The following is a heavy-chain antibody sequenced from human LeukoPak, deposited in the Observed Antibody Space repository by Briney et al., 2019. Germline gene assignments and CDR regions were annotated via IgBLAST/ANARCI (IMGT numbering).Heavy chain of an antibody. CDR2: IIPIFSTA. CDR1: GGTFSSYA. Sequence: SVKVSCKASGGTFSSYAISWVRQAPGQGLEWMGGIIPIFSTANYAQKFQGRVTITADESTSTAYMELSSLRSEDTAVYYCASEYYYGSGSYYKESYYYGMDVWGKGTTVTVSS. D-gene: IGHD3-10*01. J-gene: IGHJ6*04. CDR3: ASEYYYGSGSYYKESYYYGMDV. V-gene: IGHV1-69*13.